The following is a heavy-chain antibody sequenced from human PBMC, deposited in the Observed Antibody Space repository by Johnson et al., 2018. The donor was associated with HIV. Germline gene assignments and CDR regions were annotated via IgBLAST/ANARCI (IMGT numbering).Heavy chain of an antibody. CDR2: FYSDGST. J-gene: IGHJ3*02. CDR3: ATDRGGSYDAFHI. D-gene: IGHD1-26*01. V-gene: IGHV3-66*01. CDR1: GFTFSSYW. Sequence: VQLVESGGGLVQPGGSLRLSCAASGFTFSSYWMHWVRQAPGKGLVWVSLFYSDGSTHYADSVKGRFTISRDYSKNTLYLQMNSLRGEDTAVYYCATDRGGSYDAFHIWGQGTMVTVSS.